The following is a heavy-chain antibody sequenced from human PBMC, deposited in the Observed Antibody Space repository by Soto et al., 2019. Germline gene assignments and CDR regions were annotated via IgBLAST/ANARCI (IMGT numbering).Heavy chain of an antibody. V-gene: IGHV3-30*18. D-gene: IGHD3-3*01. CDR3: AKERRISYYGMDV. Sequence: GGSLRLSCTASGFTFSIYGMHWVRQAPGKGLEWVAVISYDGSNKYYADSVKGRFTISRDNSKNTLYLQMNSLRAEDTAVYYCAKERRISYYGMDVWGQGTTVTVSS. CDR2: ISYDGSNK. J-gene: IGHJ6*02. CDR1: GFTFSIYG.